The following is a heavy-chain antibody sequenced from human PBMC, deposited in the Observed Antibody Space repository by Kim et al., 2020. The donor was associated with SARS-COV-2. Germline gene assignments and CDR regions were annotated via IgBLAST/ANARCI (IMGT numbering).Heavy chain of an antibody. CDR3: AREQGSGMDV. D-gene: IGHD1-26*01. J-gene: IGHJ6*02. V-gene: IGHV3-30*01. CDR2: SNK. Sequence: SNKYYADSVKGRFTISRDNSKNTLYLQMNSLRAEDTAVYYCAREQGSGMDVWGQGTTVTVSS.